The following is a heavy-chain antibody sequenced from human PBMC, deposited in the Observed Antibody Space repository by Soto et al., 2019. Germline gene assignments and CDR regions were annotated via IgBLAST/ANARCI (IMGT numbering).Heavy chain of an antibody. CDR3: ARDPPPVSLQYSTRDYYRMDL. J-gene: IGHJ6*02. Sequence: GGSLRLSCAASGFTFSSYGMHWVRQAPGKGLEWVAVIWYDGSNKYYADSVKGRFTISRDNSKNTLYLQMNSLRAEDTAVYYCARDPPPVSLQYSTRDYYRMDLCGQGTTVTVSS. V-gene: IGHV3-33*01. CDR1: GFTFSSYG. D-gene: IGHD4-4*01. CDR2: IWYDGSNK.